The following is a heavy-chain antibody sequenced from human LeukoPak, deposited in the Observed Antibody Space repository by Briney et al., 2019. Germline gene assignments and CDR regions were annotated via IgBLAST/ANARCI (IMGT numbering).Heavy chain of an antibody. J-gene: IGHJ3*02. CDR3: AREAAAAGGDAFDI. Sequence: GGSLRLSCAASGFTFSSYGMHWVRQAPGKGLEWVAVISYDGSNKYYADSVKGRFTISRDNSKNTLYLQMNSLRAEDTAVYYCAREAAAAGGDAFDIWGQGTMVTVSS. V-gene: IGHV3-30*03. CDR2: ISYDGSNK. D-gene: IGHD6-13*01. CDR1: GFTFSSYG.